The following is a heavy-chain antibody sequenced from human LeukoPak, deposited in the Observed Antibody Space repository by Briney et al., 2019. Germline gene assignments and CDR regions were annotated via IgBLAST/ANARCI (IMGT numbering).Heavy chain of an antibody. CDR1: GDSISYHNYY. Sequence: SETLSLTCAVSGDSISYHNYYWNWIRQPPGKGLEWIGYIYYSGSTNYNPSLKSRVTISLDTSKNQFSLEVNSVTAADTAVYYCARGGIGELLENNFDYWGQGTLVTVSS. CDR3: ARGGIGELLENNFDY. J-gene: IGHJ4*02. V-gene: IGHV4-61*01. CDR2: IYYSGST. D-gene: IGHD3-10*01.